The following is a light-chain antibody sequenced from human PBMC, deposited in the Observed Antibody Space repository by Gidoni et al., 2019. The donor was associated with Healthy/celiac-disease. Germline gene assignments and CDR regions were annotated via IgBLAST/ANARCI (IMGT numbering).Light chain of an antibody. V-gene: IGKV2-28*01. CDR2: LGS. CDR3: MQALQTPYT. Sequence: DIVLTQSPLCLPFTPGEPASISCRSSQSLLHSNGYNYLDWYLQKPGQSPQLLIYLGSNRASGVPDRFSGSGSGTDFTLKISRVEAEDVGVYYCMQALQTPYTFGQGTKMEIK. CDR1: QSLLHSNGYNY. J-gene: IGKJ2*01.